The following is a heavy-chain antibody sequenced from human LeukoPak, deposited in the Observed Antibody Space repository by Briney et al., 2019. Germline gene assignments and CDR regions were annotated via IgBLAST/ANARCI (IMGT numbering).Heavy chain of an antibody. D-gene: IGHD3-22*01. CDR1: GFAFSSYA. CDR3: AKGALIVVVTLDAFAI. CDR2: VSGSGDTT. Sequence: GGSLRLSCAASGFAFSSYAMSWVRQAPGKGLEWVSAVSGSGDTTYYADSVKGRFSISRDNSKNTLYLQMSGLRAEDTAIYFCAKGALIVVVTLDAFAIWGQGTMVTVSS. V-gene: IGHV3-23*01. J-gene: IGHJ3*02.